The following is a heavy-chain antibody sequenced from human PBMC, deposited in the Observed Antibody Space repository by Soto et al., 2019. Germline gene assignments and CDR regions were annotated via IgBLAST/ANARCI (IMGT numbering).Heavy chain of an antibody. J-gene: IGHJ6*02. D-gene: IGHD6-13*01. V-gene: IGHV4-39*01. CDR2: IYYSGST. CDR3: ASIPGIAAAGSYYYYYGMDV. CDR1: GGSISSSSYY. Sequence: TLSLTCTVSGGSISSSSYYWGWIRQPPGKGLEWIGSIYYSGSTYYNPSLKSRVTISVDTSKNQFSLKLSSVTAADTAVYYCASIPGIAAAGSYYYYYGMDVWGQGTTVTVSS.